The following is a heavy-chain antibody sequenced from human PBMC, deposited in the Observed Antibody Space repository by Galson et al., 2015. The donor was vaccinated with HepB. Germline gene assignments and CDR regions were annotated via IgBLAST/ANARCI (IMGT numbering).Heavy chain of an antibody. J-gene: IGHJ6*02. Sequence: SVKVSCKASGYTFTGYYMHWVRQAPGQGLEWMGWINPNSGGTNYAQKFQGWVTMTRDTSISTAYMELSRLRSDDTAVYYCARGRGGYCSGGSCYYYYGMDVWGQGTTVTVSS. CDR2: INPNSGGT. V-gene: IGHV1-2*04. CDR1: GYTFTGYY. D-gene: IGHD2-15*01. CDR3: ARGRGGYCSGGSCYYYYGMDV.